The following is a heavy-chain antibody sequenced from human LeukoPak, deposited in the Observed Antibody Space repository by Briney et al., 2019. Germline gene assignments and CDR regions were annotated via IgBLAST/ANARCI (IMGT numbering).Heavy chain of an antibody. V-gene: IGHV3-33*06. CDR2: IWHDGSHE. J-gene: IGHJ4*02. CDR1: GFTFNSYG. CDR3: AKDATEYGDSHFDW. Sequence: GESLRLSCSASGFTFNSYGIHWVRQAPGKGLEWVAVIWHDGSHEYYADSAKGRFTISRDNSRNTVYLQMNSLRAEDTAVYYCAKDATEYGDSHFDWWGQGTRVTVSS. D-gene: IGHD4-17*01.